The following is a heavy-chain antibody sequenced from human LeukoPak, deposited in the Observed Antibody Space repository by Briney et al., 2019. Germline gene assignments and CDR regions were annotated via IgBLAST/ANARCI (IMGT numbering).Heavy chain of an antibody. Sequence: GGSLRLSCAASGFTFSSYGMHWVRQAPGKGLEWVAFIRYDGSNKYYADYVKGRFTISRDNSKNTMYLQMNSLRAEDTAVYYCAKDSLPYDFWSGYYTGYGVTQIDYWGQGTLVTVSS. CDR1: GFTFSSYG. V-gene: IGHV3-30*02. CDR2: IRYDGSNK. D-gene: IGHD3-3*01. J-gene: IGHJ4*02. CDR3: AKDSLPYDFWSGYYTGYGVTQIDY.